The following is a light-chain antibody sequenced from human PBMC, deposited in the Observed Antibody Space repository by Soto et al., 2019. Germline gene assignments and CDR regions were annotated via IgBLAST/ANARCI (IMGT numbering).Light chain of an antibody. CDR1: SGHSSYA. CDR2: LNSDGSH. V-gene: IGLV4-69*01. CDR3: QTWGTGIQGV. J-gene: IGLJ2*01. Sequence: QSVLTQSPSASASLGASVKLTCTLSSGHSSYAIAWHQQQPEKGPRYLMKLNSDGSHSKGDGIPDRFSGSSSGAERYLTISSLQSEDEADYYCQTWGTGIQGVFGGGTKLNVL.